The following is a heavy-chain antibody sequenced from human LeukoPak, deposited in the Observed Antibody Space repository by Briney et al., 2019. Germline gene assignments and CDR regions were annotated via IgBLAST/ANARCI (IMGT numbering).Heavy chain of an antibody. J-gene: IGHJ4*02. CDR2: ITSGGDYI. V-gene: IGHV3-21*01. Sequence: GGSVRLSCAASGFTFNTFNMNWVRQAPGGGLEWVSSITSGGDYIYYADSVKGRFTTSRDNAKNSLSLQLNSLRVEDTAVYYCARGHYDVLAASYKWTPDYWGQGTLVTVSS. CDR1: GFTFNTFN. D-gene: IGHD3-9*01. CDR3: ARGHYDVLAASYKWTPDY.